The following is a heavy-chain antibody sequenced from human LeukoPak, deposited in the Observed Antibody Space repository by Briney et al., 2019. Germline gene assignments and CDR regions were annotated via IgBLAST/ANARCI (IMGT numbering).Heavy chain of an antibody. V-gene: IGHV4-4*07. Sequence: SETLSLTCTVSGGSISSYYWSWIRQPAGKGLEWTGRIYTSGSTNYNPSLKSRVTISVDKSKNQFSLKLSSVTAADTAVYYCAREGGGIVGATTSPHFDYWGQGTLVTVSS. CDR2: IYTSGST. D-gene: IGHD1-26*01. CDR1: GGSISSYY. J-gene: IGHJ4*02. CDR3: AREGGGIVGATTSPHFDY.